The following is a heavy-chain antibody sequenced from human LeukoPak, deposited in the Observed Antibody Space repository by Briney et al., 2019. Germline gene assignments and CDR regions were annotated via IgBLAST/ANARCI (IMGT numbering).Heavy chain of an antibody. V-gene: IGHV3-23*01. Sequence: GGSLRLSCAASGFTFSRFEMNWVRQAPGKGLEWVSTISGSGDYTYYADSVKGRFSISRDNSKNTLYLQMNSLRAEDTAVYYCAKLLTDSGYDFDYWGQGTLVTVSS. CDR1: GFTFSRFE. D-gene: IGHD5-12*01. CDR2: ISGSGDYT. J-gene: IGHJ4*02. CDR3: AKLLTDSGYDFDY.